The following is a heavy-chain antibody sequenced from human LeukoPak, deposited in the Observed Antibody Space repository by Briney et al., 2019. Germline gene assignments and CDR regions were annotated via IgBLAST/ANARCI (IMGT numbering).Heavy chain of an antibody. CDR3: ARVWGYSGYDYIDY. V-gene: IGHV4-39*07. Sequence: SETLSLTCTVSGGSISSSSYYWGWIRQPPGKGLEWIGSIYYSGSTYYNPSLKSRVTISVDRSKNQFSLKLSSVTAADTAVYYCARVWGYSGYDYIDYWGQGTLVTVSS. D-gene: IGHD5-12*01. CDR1: GGSISSSSYY. J-gene: IGHJ4*02. CDR2: IYYSGST.